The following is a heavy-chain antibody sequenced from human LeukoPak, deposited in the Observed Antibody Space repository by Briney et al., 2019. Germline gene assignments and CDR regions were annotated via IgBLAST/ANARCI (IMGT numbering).Heavy chain of an antibody. CDR3: ARRNFGVVIFDP. CDR2: INHSGST. V-gene: IGHV4-34*01. D-gene: IGHD3-3*01. J-gene: IGHJ5*02. Sequence: SETLSLTCAVYGGSFGGYYWSWIRQPPGKGLEWIGEINHSGSTNYNPSLKSRVTISVDTSKNQFSLKLSSVTAADTAVYYCARRNFGVVIFDPWGQGTLVTVSS. CDR1: GGSFGGYY.